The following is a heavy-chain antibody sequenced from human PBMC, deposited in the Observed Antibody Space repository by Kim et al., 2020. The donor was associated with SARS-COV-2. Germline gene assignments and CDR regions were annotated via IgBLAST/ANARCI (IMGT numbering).Heavy chain of an antibody. D-gene: IGHD3-22*01. CDR2: TT. J-gene: IGHJ4*02. V-gene: IGHV4-30-2*05. Sequence: TTHYNSALKSRTTMSADTSKNQLSLSLSSVTAADTAVYYCVRVFTTGHFDYWGQGTLVTVSS. CDR3: VRVFTTGHFDY.